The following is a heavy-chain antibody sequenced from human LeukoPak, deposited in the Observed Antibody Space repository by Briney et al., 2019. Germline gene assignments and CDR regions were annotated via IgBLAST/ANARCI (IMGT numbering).Heavy chain of an antibody. CDR3: ARSQSSSLIDY. D-gene: IGHD6-13*01. CDR2: ISGSGGST. J-gene: IGHJ4*02. Sequence: GGSLRLSCAASGFTFSSYAMSWVRQAPGKGLEWVSAISGSGGSTYYADSVKGRFTLSRDNSKNTLYLQMNSLTVEDTAVYYCARSQSSSLIDYWGQGTLVTVSS. CDR1: GFTFSSYA. V-gene: IGHV3-23*01.